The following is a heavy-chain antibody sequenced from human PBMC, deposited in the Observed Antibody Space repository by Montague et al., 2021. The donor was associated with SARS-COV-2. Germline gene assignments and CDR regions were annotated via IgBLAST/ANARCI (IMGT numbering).Heavy chain of an antibody. CDR3: ASANSGRWYYFDY. CDR1: GDSISSSRYF. D-gene: IGHD4-23*01. CDR2: ISFSGSN. J-gene: IGHJ4*02. Sequence: SETLSLTCTLSGDSISSSRYFWSWLRQPPGKGLDGVGSISFSGSNYDNPSSRSRVAISVDTSKNQIYVKLSSVTAADTAVYYCASANSGRWYYFDYWGQGTLVTASS. V-gene: IGHV4-39*01.